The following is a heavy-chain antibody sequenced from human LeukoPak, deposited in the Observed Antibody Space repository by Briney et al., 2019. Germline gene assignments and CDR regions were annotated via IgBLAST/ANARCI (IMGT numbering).Heavy chain of an antibody. CDR3: AKDRLRYQLLSSAEYFQH. D-gene: IGHD2-2*01. Sequence: PGGTLRLSCAASGFTFSSYGMSWVRQAPGKGLEWVSAISGSGGSTYYADSVKGRFTISRDNSKNTLYLQMNSLRAEDTAVYYCAKDRLRYQLLSSAEYFQHWGQGTLVTVSS. J-gene: IGHJ1*01. CDR2: ISGSGGST. CDR1: GFTFSSYG. V-gene: IGHV3-23*01.